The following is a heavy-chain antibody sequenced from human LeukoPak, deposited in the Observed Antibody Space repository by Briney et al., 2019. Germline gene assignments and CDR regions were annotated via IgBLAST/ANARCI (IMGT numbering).Heavy chain of an antibody. D-gene: IGHD2-15*01. J-gene: IGHJ4*02. CDR2: IYSGDST. V-gene: IGHV3-66*01. Sequence: PGGSLRLSCVVSGFTVSSNYISWVRQAPGKGLEWVSVIYSGDSTYYADSVKGRFTISRDNSKNTVYLQMNSLRAEDTAVYYCARDRIRFCAGGSCCTGYHFDYWGQGTLVTVSS. CDR3: ARDRIRFCAGGSCCTGYHFDY. CDR1: GFTVSSNY.